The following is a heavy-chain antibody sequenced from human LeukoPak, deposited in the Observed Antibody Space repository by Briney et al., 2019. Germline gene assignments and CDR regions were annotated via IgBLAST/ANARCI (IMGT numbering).Heavy chain of an antibody. CDR1: GFSLSDYT. J-gene: IGHJ4*02. CDR3: ARDPGPDGMDY. V-gene: IGHV3-21*04. D-gene: IGHD1-14*01. CDR2: IGSGSKYM. Sequence: PGGSLRLSCVASGFSLSDYTMNWVRQAPGKGLEWVSSIGSGSKYMLYADSVKGRFTISRDNAKNSLYLQMNSLRAEDTALYYCARDPGPDGMDYWGQGTLVTVSS.